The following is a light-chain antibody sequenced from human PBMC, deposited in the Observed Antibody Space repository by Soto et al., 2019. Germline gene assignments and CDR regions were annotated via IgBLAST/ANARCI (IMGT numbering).Light chain of an antibody. V-gene: IGLV1-40*01. CDR2: GNS. CDR3: QSYDSSLRGWV. CDR1: ISNIGAGYD. J-gene: IGLJ2*01. Sequence: QSVLTQPPSVSGAPGQRVTISCTGSISNIGAGYDVHWYQQLPGTAPKLLIYGNSNRPSGVPDRFSGSKPGTSASLAITGLQAEDEADYYRQSYDSSLRGWVFGGGTKLTVL.